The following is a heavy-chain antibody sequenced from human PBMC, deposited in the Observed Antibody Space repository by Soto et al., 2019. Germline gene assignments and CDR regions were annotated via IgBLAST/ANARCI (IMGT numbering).Heavy chain of an antibody. Sequence: SQTLSLTCAIAGDTVSSKSAAWNWIRQSPSRGLECWGRTYYRSKWYNDYAVSVKSRININPDTSKNQFSLQLNSVTTEDTAVYYCARDKDPYDILTGYYLFRNAFDIWGQGTMVTVSS. CDR2: TYYRSKWYN. J-gene: IGHJ3*02. CDR3: ARDKDPYDILTGYYLFRNAFDI. CDR1: GDTVSSKSAA. D-gene: IGHD3-9*01. V-gene: IGHV6-1*01.